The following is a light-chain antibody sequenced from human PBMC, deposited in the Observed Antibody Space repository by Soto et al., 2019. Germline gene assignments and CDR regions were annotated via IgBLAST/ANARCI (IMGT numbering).Light chain of an antibody. CDR2: GAS. Sequence: EIVMTQSPATLSVSPGGSASLSCRASQSIRDTLAWYQQKPGQAPSLLIHGASTRAPGFPARFSGSGSGTDLTITISSLQSEDFAVYYCQQYDNWPWTFGQGTKVDI. CDR1: QSIRDT. J-gene: IGKJ1*01. CDR3: QQYDNWPWT. V-gene: IGKV3-15*01.